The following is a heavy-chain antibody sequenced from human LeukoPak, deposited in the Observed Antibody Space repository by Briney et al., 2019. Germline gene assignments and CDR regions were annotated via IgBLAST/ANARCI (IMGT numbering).Heavy chain of an antibody. Sequence: GSLRLPCAASGFTFSGYPIHWVRQAPGKGLEWVAVISYDGSNKYYADSVKGRFTISRDNSKNTLYLQMNSLRAEDTAVYYCARKSGYTLLLLGYGMDVWGQGTTVTVSS. J-gene: IGHJ6*02. V-gene: IGHV3-30-3*01. CDR1: GFTFSGYP. CDR2: ISYDGSNK. CDR3: ARKSGYTLLLLGYGMDV. D-gene: IGHD3-3*01.